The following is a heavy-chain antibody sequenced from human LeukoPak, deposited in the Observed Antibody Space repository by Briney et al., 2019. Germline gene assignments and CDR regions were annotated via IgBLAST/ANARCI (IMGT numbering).Heavy chain of an antibody. CDR1: GFTFSSYS. J-gene: IGHJ4*02. CDR2: ISSSSSTI. D-gene: IGHD2-2*01. V-gene: IGHV3-48*01. CDR3: AREYCSSTSCLYDY. Sequence: GGSLRLSCAASGFTFSSYSMNWVRQAPRKGLEWVSYISSSSSTIYYADSVKGRFTISRDKAKNSLYLHMNSLRAEDTAVYYCAREYCSSTSCLYDYWGQGTLVTVSS.